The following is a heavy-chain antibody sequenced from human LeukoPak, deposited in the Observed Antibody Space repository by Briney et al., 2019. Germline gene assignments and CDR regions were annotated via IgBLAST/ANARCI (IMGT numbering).Heavy chain of an antibody. V-gene: IGHV3-53*05. CDR3: AKGRGRWLQNGAYY. Sequence: PGGSLRLSCAASGFTVSGNYMSWVRQAPGKGLEWVSVIYSGGDTYSADSVKGRFTISRDNSKNTLYLQMNSLRAEDTAVYYCAKGRGRWLQNGAYYWGQGTLVTVSS. D-gene: IGHD5-24*01. CDR2: IYSGGDT. J-gene: IGHJ4*02. CDR1: GFTVSGNY.